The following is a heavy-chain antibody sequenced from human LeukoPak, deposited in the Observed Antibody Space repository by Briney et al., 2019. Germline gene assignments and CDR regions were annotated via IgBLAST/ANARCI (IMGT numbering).Heavy chain of an antibody. V-gene: IGHV3-23*01. CDR3: AKDQGYSYYYLDY. CDR1: GFTFDTHA. CDR2: INGNGAST. Sequence: GGSLRLSCAASGFTFDTHAMSWVRQAPGKGREWVSGINGNGASTYYSDSVKGRFTISRDNSKNTLYLQMSTLRAEDTAVYYCAKDQGYSYYYLDYWGQGTLVTVSS. J-gene: IGHJ4*02. D-gene: IGHD5-18*01.